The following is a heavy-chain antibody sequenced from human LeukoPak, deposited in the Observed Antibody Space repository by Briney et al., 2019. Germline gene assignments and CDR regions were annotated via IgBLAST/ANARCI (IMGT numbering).Heavy chain of an antibody. J-gene: IGHJ3*02. Sequence: SVKVSCKASGGTFSSYAISWVRQAPGQGLEWMGGIIPIFGTANYAQKFQGRVTITTDESTSTAYMELSSLRSEDTAVYYCARGRGGITIFGVAIETDAFDIWGQGTMVTVSS. D-gene: IGHD3-3*01. V-gene: IGHV1-69*05. CDR3: ARGRGGITIFGVAIETDAFDI. CDR1: GGTFSSYA. CDR2: IIPIFGTA.